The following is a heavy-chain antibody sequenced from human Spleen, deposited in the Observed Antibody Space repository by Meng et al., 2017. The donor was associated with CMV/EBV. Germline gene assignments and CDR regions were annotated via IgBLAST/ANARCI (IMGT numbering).Heavy chain of an antibody. CDR2: INWNGGST. CDR3: ARDRGAGSYYNGYYYGVDV. D-gene: IGHD3-10*01. J-gene: IGHJ6*02. V-gene: IGHV3-20*04. Sequence: GESLKISCAASGFTFSTYAMNWVRQAPGKGLEWDSGINWNGGSTGYADSVQGRFTISRDNAKNSLYLQMNSLRAEDTALYYCARDRGAGSYYNGYYYGVDVWGQGTTVTVSS. CDR1: GFTFSTYA.